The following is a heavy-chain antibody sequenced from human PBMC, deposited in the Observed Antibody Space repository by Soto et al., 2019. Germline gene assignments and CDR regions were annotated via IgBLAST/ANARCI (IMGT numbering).Heavy chain of an antibody. J-gene: IGHJ6*02. CDR3: ARVGQNYCYYYGMDV. Sequence: ASVKVSCKASGRTFSSYAISCVRQAPGQVLEWMGGIIPIFGTANYAQKFQGRVTITADKSTSTAYMELSSLRSEDTAVYYCARVGQNYCYYYGMDVWGQGTTVTVSS. CDR2: IIPIFGTA. CDR1: GRTFSSYA. V-gene: IGHV1-69*06.